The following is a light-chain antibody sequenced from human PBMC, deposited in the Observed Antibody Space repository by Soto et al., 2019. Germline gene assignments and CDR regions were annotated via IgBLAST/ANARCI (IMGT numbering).Light chain of an antibody. CDR2: AAF. CDR1: EDINSR. V-gene: IGKV1-12*01. J-gene: IGKJ5*01. CDR3: QQADSFPIT. Sequence: DIQMTQSPSSLSASVGDRVTLSCRASEDINSRLAWYQQKPGNAPKLLIYAAFTLQSGVPSRFSGYGSGTDFTLSISRLQPEDFATYYCQQADSFPITFGQGTRLEIK.